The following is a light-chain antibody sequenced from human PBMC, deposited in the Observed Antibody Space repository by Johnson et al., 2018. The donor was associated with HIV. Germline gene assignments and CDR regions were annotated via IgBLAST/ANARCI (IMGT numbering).Light chain of an antibody. V-gene: IGLV1-51*02. CDR1: NSNIGNNY. J-gene: IGLJ1*01. CDR2: ENN. CDR3: GTWNSSLSAHNYV. Sequence: QSVLTQPPSVSAAPGQKVTISCSGSNSNIGNNYVSWYQHLPGTGPKLLIYENNKRPSGIPDRFSGSKSGTAATLGITGLQIGDEAAYYCGTWNSSLSAHNYVFGTGTEVTVL.